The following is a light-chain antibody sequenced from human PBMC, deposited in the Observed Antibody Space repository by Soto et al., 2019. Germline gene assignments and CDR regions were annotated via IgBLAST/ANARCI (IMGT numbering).Light chain of an antibody. CDR3: SSYTSSGTLVV. Sequence: QSALTQPASVSGSPGQSITISCTGSNSDVGGYNYVSWYQQHPGKAPKLMIYEVSNRPSGVSNRFSGSKSGNTASLTISGLQAEDEADYYCSSYTSSGTLVVFGGGTQLTVL. CDR2: EVS. V-gene: IGLV2-14*01. CDR1: NSDVGGYNY. J-gene: IGLJ2*01.